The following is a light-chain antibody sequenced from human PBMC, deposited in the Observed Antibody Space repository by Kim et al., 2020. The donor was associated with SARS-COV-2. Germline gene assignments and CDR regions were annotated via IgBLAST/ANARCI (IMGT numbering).Light chain of an antibody. V-gene: IGLV2-18*02. CDR2: EVT. CDR3: FSFTNSGSFV. CDR1: TSDIGNYNR. J-gene: IGLJ1*01. Sequence: GQSVTLPCIGSTSDIGNYNRVSWYQQPPGTAPTLLLYEVTKRPSGVPDRFSGSKSDNTASLTISGLQPDDEADYSCFSFTNSGSFVFGTGTKVTVL.